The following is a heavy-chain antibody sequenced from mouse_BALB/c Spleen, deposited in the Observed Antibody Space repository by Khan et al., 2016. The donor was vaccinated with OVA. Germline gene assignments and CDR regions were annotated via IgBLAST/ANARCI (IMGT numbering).Heavy chain of an antibody. CDR1: GYTFTDYA. V-gene: IGHV1S137*01. J-gene: IGHJ2*01. D-gene: IGHD2-3*01. CDR2: ISTYSGNT. Sequence: QVQLQQPGPELVRPGVSVKISCKGSGYTFTDYAMYWVKQSHAKSLEWIGLISTYSGNTNYNQKFKGKATMTVDKSSSTAYMELARLTSEDSAIYYSARPAYDGYYDYWGQGTTLTVSS. CDR3: ARPAYDGYYDY.